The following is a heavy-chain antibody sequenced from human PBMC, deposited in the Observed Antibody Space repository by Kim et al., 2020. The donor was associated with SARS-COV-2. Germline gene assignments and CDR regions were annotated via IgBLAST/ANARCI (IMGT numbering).Heavy chain of an antibody. V-gene: IGHV1-3*01. D-gene: IGHD5-12*01. J-gene: IGHJ4*02. Sequence: ASVKVSCKASGYTFTSYAMHWVRQAPGQRLEWMGWINAGNGNTKYSQKFQGRVTITRDTSASTAYMELSSLRSEDTAVYYCARGDGYNSQIDYWGQGTLVTVSS. CDR2: INAGNGNT. CDR3: ARGDGYNSQIDY. CDR1: GYTFTSYA.